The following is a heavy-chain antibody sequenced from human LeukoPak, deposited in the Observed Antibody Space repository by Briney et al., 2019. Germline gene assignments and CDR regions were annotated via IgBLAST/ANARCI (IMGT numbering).Heavy chain of an antibody. D-gene: IGHD6-13*01. J-gene: IGHJ4*02. V-gene: IGHV3-30*04. CDR1: GFTFSMCS. Sequence: GGSLRLSCAPSGFTFSMCSMHWVRPAPGKGGEGLAGISFDGANKFSGHSVKGRFSISRDNSKITLYLQMNSLGLDDTAVYFCARGRAGIAAAGFDYWGQGTLVTVSS. CDR2: ISFDGANK. CDR3: ARGRAGIAAAGFDY.